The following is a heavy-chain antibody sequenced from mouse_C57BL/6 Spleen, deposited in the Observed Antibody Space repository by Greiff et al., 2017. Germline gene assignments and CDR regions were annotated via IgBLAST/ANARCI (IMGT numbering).Heavy chain of an antibody. CDR1: GFNIKDYY. V-gene: IGHV14-2*01. Sequence: EVQLQQSGAELVKPGASVKLSCTASGFNIKDYYMHWVKQRTEQGLEWIGRIDPEDGETKYAPKFQGKATITEDKSSNTAYLQLSSLTSGYTAVYYWARGAVTTHYYAMDYWGQGTSGTVSS. J-gene: IGHJ4*01. CDR2: IDPEDGET. CDR3: ARGAVTTHYYAMDY. D-gene: IGHD2-12*01.